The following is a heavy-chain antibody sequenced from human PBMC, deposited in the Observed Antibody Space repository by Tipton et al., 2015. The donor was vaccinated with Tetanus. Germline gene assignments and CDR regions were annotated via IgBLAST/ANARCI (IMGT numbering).Heavy chain of an antibody. Sequence: TLSLTCTVSGGSFSLYYWNWVRQSPGKGLEWIGEISHSGSSSYSPSLKSRVTISVDTSRNQFSLNLTSVTAADTAVYYCARHLTYTYTSRYFDYWGLGTLVTVSS. CDR1: GGSFSLYY. V-gene: IGHV4-34*01. D-gene: IGHD5-18*01. J-gene: IGHJ4*02. CDR3: ARHLTYTYTSRYFDY. CDR2: ISHSGSS.